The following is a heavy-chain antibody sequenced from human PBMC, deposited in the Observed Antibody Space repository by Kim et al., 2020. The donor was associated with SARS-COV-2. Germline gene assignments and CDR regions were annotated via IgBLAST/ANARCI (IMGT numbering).Heavy chain of an antibody. CDR1: GGSFSGYY. Sequence: SETLSLTCAVYGGSFSGYYWSWIRQPPGKGLEWIGEINHSGSTNYNPSLKSRVTISVDTSKNQFSLKLSSVTAADTAVYYCASRPGVWFGELLYHYWGQGTLVTVSS. J-gene: IGHJ4*02. CDR2: INHSGST. D-gene: IGHD3-10*01. V-gene: IGHV4-34*01. CDR3: ASRPGVWFGELLYHY.